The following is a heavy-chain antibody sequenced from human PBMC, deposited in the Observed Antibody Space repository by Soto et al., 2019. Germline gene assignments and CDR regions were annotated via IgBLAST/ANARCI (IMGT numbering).Heavy chain of an antibody. CDR3: ARESLAYCGGDCYSSPVDY. J-gene: IGHJ4*02. CDR2: IHYSGST. V-gene: IGHV4-31*03. Sequence: QVQLQESGPGLVKPSQTLSLTCTVSGGSISSDDYYWSWIRQHPGKGLEWIGYIHYSGSTFYNPCLSTRVSTSVDTSKRQFSLKLSSVTAADTAVYDCARESLAYCGGDCYSSPVDYWGQGVLVTVSS. CDR1: GGSISSDDYY. D-gene: IGHD2-21*02.